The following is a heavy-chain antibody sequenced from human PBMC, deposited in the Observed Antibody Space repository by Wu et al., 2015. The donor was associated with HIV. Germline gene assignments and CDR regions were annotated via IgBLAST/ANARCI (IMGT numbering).Heavy chain of an antibody. CDR2: IIPIFGTA. D-gene: IGHD3-22*01. CDR1: GGTFSSYA. J-gene: IGHJ3*02. CDR3: ASAFYYYDSSGYAFDI. V-gene: IGHV1-69*12. Sequence: QVQLVQSGAEVKKPGSSVKVSCKASGGTFSSYAISWVRQAPGQGLEWMGGIIPIFGTANYAQKFQGRVTITADESTSTAYMELSSLRSEDTAVYYCASAFYYYDSSGYAFDIWGQGTMVTVSS.